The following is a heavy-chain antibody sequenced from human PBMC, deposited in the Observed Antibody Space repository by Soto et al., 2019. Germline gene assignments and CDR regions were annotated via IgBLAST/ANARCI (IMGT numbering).Heavy chain of an antibody. CDR2: IIPIFGTA. V-gene: IGHV1-69*01. J-gene: IGHJ3*02. Sequence: QVQLVQSGAEVKKPGSSVKVSCKASGGTFSSYAISWVRQAPGQGLEWMGGIIPIFGTANYAQKFQRRVTITADESTSTAYMELSSLRSEDTAVYYCARGGPIFYDSSGYYYVGHAFDIWGQGTMVTVSS. CDR1: GGTFSSYA. CDR3: ARGGPIFYDSSGYYYVGHAFDI. D-gene: IGHD3-22*01.